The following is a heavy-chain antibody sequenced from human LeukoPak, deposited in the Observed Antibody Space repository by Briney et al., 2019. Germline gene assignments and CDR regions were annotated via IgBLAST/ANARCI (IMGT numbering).Heavy chain of an antibody. CDR2: INSDGSTT. CDR3: ARVGTGSYHFDY. Sequence: GGSLRLSCAASGFTFSSYAMSWVRQAPGKGLVWVSRINSDGSTTSYADSVKGRFTISRDNAKNTLYLQMNSLRAEDTAVYYCARVGTGSYHFDYWGQGTLVTVSS. D-gene: IGHD3-16*01. V-gene: IGHV3-74*01. J-gene: IGHJ4*02. CDR1: GFTFSSYA.